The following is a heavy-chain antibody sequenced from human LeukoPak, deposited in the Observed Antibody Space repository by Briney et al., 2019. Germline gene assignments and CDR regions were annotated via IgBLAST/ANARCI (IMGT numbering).Heavy chain of an antibody. CDR2: INPSGSST. J-gene: IGHJ4*02. V-gene: IGHV1-2*02. Sequence: ASVKVSCKASGYSFTSYYMHWVRQAPGQGLEWIGLINPSGSSTTYAQKFQGRVTMTRDTSISTAYMELSRLRSDDTAVYYCARATYYYGSGSYYSFDYWGQGTLVTVSS. D-gene: IGHD3-10*01. CDR1: GYSFTSYY. CDR3: ARATYYYGSGSYYSFDY.